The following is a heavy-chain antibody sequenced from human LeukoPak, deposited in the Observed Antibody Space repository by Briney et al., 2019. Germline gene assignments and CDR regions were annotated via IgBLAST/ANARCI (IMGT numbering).Heavy chain of an antibody. CDR1: GFTLSNFA. CDR2: ISVSGGST. J-gene: IGHJ4*02. Sequence: GGSLRLSCAASGFTLSNFAMTWVRQAPGKGLEWVSVISVSGGSTYYADSVKGRFTISRDNSKNTLYLQMNSLRAEDTAVYYCARNERYFDYWGQGTLVTVSS. D-gene: IGHD1-1*01. V-gene: IGHV3-23*01. CDR3: ARNERYFDY.